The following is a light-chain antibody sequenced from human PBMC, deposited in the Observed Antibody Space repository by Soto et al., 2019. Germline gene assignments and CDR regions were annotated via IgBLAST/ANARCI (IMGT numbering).Light chain of an antibody. CDR2: GAF. CDR3: QQYGSSPPWT. CDR1: QSVSSSY. J-gene: IGKJ1*01. Sequence: EIVLAQSPGTLSLSPGARATLSCRASQSVSSSYLAWYQQRPGQSPRLLIYGAFSMATGIPDRFSGSGSGTDFTLTISRLEPEDFAVYYCQQYGSSPPWTFGQGTKVEIK. V-gene: IGKV3-20*01.